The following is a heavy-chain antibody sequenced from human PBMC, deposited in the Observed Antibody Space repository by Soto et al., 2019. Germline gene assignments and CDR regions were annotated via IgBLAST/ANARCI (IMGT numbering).Heavy chain of an antibody. J-gene: IGHJ4*02. CDR1: GFIFSSYW. D-gene: IGHD1-20*01. V-gene: IGHV3-74*01. CDR3: SRDITVTPVY. Sequence: GSLRLSCAASGFIFSSYWMHWVRQAPGKGLVWVSRINNDRSDTTYADSVKGRFTVSRDNTRNTLYLEMKSLRAEDTAVYYCSRDITVTPVYWGQGTLVTVSS. CDR2: INNDRSDT.